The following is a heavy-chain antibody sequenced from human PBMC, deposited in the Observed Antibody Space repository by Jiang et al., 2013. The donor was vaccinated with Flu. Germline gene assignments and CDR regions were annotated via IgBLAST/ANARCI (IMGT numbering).Heavy chain of an antibody. J-gene: IGHJ2*01. D-gene: IGHD2-8*01. V-gene: IGHV4-39*01. Sequence: KPSETLSLTRTVSGGSISSSSYYWGWIRQPPGKGLEWIGSIYYSGSTYYNPSLKSRVTISVDTSKNQFSLKLSSVTAADTAVYYCARSVSYCTNGVCFQYWYFDLWGRGTLVTVSS. CDR3: ARSVSYCTNGVCFQYWYFDL. CDR1: GGSISSSSYY. CDR2: IYYSGST.